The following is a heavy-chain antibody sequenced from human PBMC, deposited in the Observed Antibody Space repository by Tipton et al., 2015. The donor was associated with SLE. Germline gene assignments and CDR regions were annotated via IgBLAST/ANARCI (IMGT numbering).Heavy chain of an antibody. CDR2: INPKSGGT. CDR1: GYTFTGYY. V-gene: IGHV1-2*06. CDR3: ARTEVNYSDFDR. J-gene: IGHJ4*02. D-gene: IGHD2-15*01. Sequence: QLVQSGAEVKKTGASVKVSCKASGYTFTGYYIHLVRQAPGQGLEWMGRINPKSGGTNYAQKFQGRVTMTRDTSISTAYIELSRLRSDDTAVYYCARTEVNYSDFDRRGQGSLVTVSS.